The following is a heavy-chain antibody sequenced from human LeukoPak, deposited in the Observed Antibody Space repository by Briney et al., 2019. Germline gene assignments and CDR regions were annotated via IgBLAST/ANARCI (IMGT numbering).Heavy chain of an antibody. CDR3: AVSSSWYVDAFDI. CDR1: GFTFSSYA. Sequence: GGSLRLSCAASGFTFSSYAMHWVRQAPGKGLEWVAVISYDGSNKYYADSVKGRFTISRDNSKNTLYLQMNSLRAEDTAVYYCAVSSSWYVDAFDIWGQGTMVTVSS. J-gene: IGHJ3*02. CDR2: ISYDGSNK. V-gene: IGHV3-30*14. D-gene: IGHD6-13*01.